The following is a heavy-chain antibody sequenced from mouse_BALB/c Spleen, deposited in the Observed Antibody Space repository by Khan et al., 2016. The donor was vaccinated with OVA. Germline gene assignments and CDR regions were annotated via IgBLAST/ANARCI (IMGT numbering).Heavy chain of an antibody. CDR3: ARIPTFITTALDY. D-gene: IGHD1-2*01. Sequence: EVELVESGGGLVQPGGSLKLSCAASGFTFSSNTMSWVRQTPEKRLEGVAYITNGGGNTYYPDTVKGRFTISRDNAKNTLYLQMSSRKAEDTSMYYCARIPTFITTALDYWGQGTSGTVSS. CDR1: GFTFSSNT. V-gene: IGHV5-12-2*01. J-gene: IGHJ4*01. CDR2: ITNGGGNT.